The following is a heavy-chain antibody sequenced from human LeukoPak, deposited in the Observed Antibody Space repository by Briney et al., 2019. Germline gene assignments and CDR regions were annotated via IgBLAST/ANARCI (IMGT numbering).Heavy chain of an antibody. J-gene: IGHJ5*02. CDR1: RTSISSSGYF. CDR3: GALDSSSGWFDP. Sequence: SETLSDTCIHSRTSISSSGYFWGWTRQPPRNGLQWIGCIHYGGSTFYKPSLKSQATTSQDTSKDQFSLKLTSVTAADTAVYYCGALDSSSGWFDPWGRGILVTVSS. CDR2: IHYGGST. V-gene: IGHV4-39*01. D-gene: IGHD6-6*01.